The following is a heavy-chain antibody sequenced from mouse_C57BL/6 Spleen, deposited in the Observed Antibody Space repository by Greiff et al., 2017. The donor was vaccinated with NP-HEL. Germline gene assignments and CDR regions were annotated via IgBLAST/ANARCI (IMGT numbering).Heavy chain of an antibody. CDR1: GYTFTSYW. CDR3: ARGGYDYDSFDY. D-gene: IGHD2-4*01. V-gene: IGHV1-52*01. J-gene: IGHJ2*01. Sequence: VQLQQSGAELVRPGSSVKLSCKASGYTFTSYWMHWVKQRPIQGLEWIGNIDPSDSATHYNQKFKDKATLTVDKSSSTAYMQISSLTSEDYAVFYCARGGYDYDSFDYWGQGTTLTVSS. CDR2: IDPSDSAT.